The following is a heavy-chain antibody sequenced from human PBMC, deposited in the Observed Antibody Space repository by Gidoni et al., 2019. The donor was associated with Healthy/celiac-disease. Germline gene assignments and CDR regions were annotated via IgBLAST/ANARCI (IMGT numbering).Heavy chain of an antibody. CDR2: ISSGSSYI. Sequence: EVQLVASGGGLVKPGGSRRLSCAASGFTCSSDSMNWVRQAPGKGLEWVSSISSGSSYISSAASVKGRFTLSRANAKNSLYLPMNSLRAEDTAVYFCARDPRIAAAGTGWFDPWGQGTLVTVSS. CDR1: GFTCSSDS. D-gene: IGHD6-13*01. J-gene: IGHJ5*02. CDR3: ARDPRIAAAGTGWFDP. V-gene: IGHV3-21*01.